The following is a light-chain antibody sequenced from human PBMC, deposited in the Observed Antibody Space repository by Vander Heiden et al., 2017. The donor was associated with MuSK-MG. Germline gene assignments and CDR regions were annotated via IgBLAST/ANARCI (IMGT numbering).Light chain of an antibody. V-gene: IGLV2-14*03. CDR2: DVS. J-gene: IGLJ1*01. CDR1: SSDVGDYKY. Sequence: QSALTQPASVSGSPGQSFTISCTGSSSDVGDYKYVSWYQHHPGKAPKLMIYDVSNRPSRVSSRFSGSKSGTTASLTISGLQAEDEADYYCSSYTSNRTYVFGTGTKVTVL. CDR3: SSYTSNRTYV.